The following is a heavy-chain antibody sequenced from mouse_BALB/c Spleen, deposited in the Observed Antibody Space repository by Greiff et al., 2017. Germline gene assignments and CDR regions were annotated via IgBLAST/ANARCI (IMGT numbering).Heavy chain of an antibody. Sequence: EVMLVESGGGLVKPGGSLKLSCAASGFTFSDYYMYWVRQTPEKRLEWVATISDGGSYTYYPDSVKGRFTISRDNAKNNLYLQMSSLKSEDTAMYYCARGGSTGTGAWFAYWGQGTLVTVSA. D-gene: IGHD4-1*02. V-gene: IGHV5-4*02. J-gene: IGHJ3*01. CDR2: ISDGGSYT. CDR3: ARGGSTGTGAWFAY. CDR1: GFTFSDYY.